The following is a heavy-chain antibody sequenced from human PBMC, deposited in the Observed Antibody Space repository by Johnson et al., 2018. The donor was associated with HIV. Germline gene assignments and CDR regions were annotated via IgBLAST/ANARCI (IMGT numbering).Heavy chain of an antibody. CDR1: GFTFDDYG. CDR2: ISGSGGRP. D-gene: IGHD6-13*01. CDR3: AKDLFSAAAGTRNAFDI. J-gene: IGHJ3*02. Sequence: VQLVESGGGVVRPGGSLRLSCAASGFTFDDYGMSWVRQAPGKGLEWVSAISGSGGRPYYADSVKGRFTLPRNKSKNTLYLQMNSLRAEDTAVYYCAKDLFSAAAGTRNAFDIWGQGTMVTVSS. V-gene: IGHV3-23*04.